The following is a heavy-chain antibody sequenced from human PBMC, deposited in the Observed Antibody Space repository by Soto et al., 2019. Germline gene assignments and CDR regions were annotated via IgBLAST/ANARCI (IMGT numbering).Heavy chain of an antibody. CDR3: ARAGGTTVTGLWHFDS. J-gene: IGHJ4*02. V-gene: IGHV3-33*01. Sequence: PGGSLRLSCEASGFTFNTYSMHWVRQPPGEGLEWLAAIWYDGTQKYYADSVKGRFIISRDNSKKTLYLEMNSLRAEDTAVYYCARAGGTTVTGLWHFDSWGQGTLVTVSS. D-gene: IGHD4-17*01. CDR2: IWYDGTQK. CDR1: GFTFNTYS.